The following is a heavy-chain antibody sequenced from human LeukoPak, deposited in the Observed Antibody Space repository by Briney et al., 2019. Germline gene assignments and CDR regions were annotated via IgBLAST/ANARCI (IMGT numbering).Heavy chain of an antibody. CDR3: ARVRAAYCTSTSCYTGYFDY. J-gene: IGHJ4*02. V-gene: IGHV3-30-3*01. CDR1: GFTFSSYA. Sequence: PRRSLRLSCAASGFTFSSYAMHWVRQAPAKGLEWVAVISYDGSNKYYADSVKGRFTISRDNSKNTLYLQMNSLRAEDTAVYYCARVRAAYCTSTSCYTGYFDYWGQGTLVTVSS. D-gene: IGHD2-2*02. CDR2: ISYDGSNK.